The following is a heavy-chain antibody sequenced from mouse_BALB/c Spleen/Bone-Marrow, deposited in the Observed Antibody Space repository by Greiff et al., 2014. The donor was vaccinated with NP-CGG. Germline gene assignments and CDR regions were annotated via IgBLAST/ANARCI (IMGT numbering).Heavy chain of an antibody. J-gene: IGHJ2*01. V-gene: IGHV1-18*01. D-gene: IGHD1-1*02. CDR2: INPFNGGT. CDR1: GYSFTGYY. Sequence: EVQLQQSGPELVKPGASMKISCKASGYSFTGYYMHWVKQSHGKNLEWIGLINPFNGGTNYNQKFKGKATLTVDKSSGTAYMELPSLTSDDSAIYYCARRDVRYGCDGCPFDYWGQGTTLTVSS. CDR3: ARRDVRYGCDGCPFDY.